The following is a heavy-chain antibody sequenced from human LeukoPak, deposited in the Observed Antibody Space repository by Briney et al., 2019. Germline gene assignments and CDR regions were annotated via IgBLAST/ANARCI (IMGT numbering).Heavy chain of an antibody. CDR2: INTDGSTT. CDR1: GFTFSSYL. CDR3: ARDLDYKLDY. D-gene: IGHD4/OR15-4a*01. Sequence: GGSLRLSCAASGFTFSSYLMHWVRQAPGKGLVWVSRINTDGSTTNYADSVKGRFTISRDNAKNTLYLQMNSLRVEDTTVYYCARDLDYKLDYWGQGTLVTVSS. V-gene: IGHV3-74*01. J-gene: IGHJ4*02.